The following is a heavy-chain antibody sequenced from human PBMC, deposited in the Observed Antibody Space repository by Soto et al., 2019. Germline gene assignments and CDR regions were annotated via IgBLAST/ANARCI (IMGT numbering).Heavy chain of an antibody. V-gene: IGHV5-10-1*01. CDR2: IDPSDSYT. J-gene: IGHJ3*02. D-gene: IGHD3-22*01. CDR3: ARRDNYYDSSGYTDDAFDI. CDR1: GYSFTSYF. Sequence: GESLKISCKGSGYSFTSYFISWVRQMPGKGLEWMGRIDPSDSYTNYSPSFQGHVTISADKSISTAYLQWSSLKASDTAMYYCARRDNYYDSSGYTDDAFDIWGQGTMVTVS.